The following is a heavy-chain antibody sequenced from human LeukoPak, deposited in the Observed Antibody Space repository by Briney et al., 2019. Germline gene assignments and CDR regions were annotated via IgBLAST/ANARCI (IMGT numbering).Heavy chain of an antibody. Sequence: PSETLSLTCAVYGGSFSDYYWTWIRQPPGKGLEWIGEINHSGSTNYNPSLKSRVTISVDTSKNQFSLKLSSVTAADTAVYYCASAAMVRSYYFDYWGQGTLVTVSS. V-gene: IGHV4-34*01. CDR3: ASAAMVRSYYFDY. CDR1: GGSFSDYY. D-gene: IGHD2-2*01. J-gene: IGHJ4*02. CDR2: INHSGST.